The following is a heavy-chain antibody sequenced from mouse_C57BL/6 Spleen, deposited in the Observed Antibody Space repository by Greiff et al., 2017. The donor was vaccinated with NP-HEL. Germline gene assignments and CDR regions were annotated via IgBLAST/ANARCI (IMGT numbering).Heavy chain of an antibody. CDR2: IHPNSGST. CDR1: GYTFTSYW. Sequence: VQLQQPGAELVKPGASVKLSCKASGYTFTSYWMHWVKQRPGQGLEWIGMIHPNSGSTNYNEKFKSKATLTVDKSSSTAYMQISSLTSEDSAVYYCARRGGVYDYDGYWFAYWGQGTLVTVSA. D-gene: IGHD2-4*01. CDR3: ARRGGVYDYDGYWFAY. V-gene: IGHV1-64*01. J-gene: IGHJ3*01.